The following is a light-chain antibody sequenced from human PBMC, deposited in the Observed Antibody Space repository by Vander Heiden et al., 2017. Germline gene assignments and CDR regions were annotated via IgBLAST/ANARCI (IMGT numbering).Light chain of an antibody. CDR3: QSYDSSLSGYV. CDR1: SSNIGAGYD. CDR2: VNN. J-gene: IGLJ1*01. V-gene: IGLV1-40*01. Sequence: QSVLTQPPSVSGAPGQRVTISCTGSSSNIGAGYDVHWYQQLPGTAPKLIIYVNNNRPSGVPDRFSGSKSGTSASLAITGLQPEDEADYYCQSYDSSLSGYVFGSGTKVTVL.